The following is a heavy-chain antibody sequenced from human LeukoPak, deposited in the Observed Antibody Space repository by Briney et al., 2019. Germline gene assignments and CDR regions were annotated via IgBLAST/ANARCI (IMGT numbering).Heavy chain of an antibody. CDR2: FDPEDGET. CDR3: ATDGLYYYDSSGYYY. V-gene: IGHV1-24*01. J-gene: IGHJ4*02. D-gene: IGHD3-22*01. CDR1: GYTLTELS. Sequence: ASVKVSCKVSGYTLTELSMHWVRQAPGKGLVWMGGFDPEDGETIYAQKFQGRVTMTEDTSTDTAYMELSSLRSEDTAVYYCATDGLYYYDSSGYYYWGQGTLVTVSS.